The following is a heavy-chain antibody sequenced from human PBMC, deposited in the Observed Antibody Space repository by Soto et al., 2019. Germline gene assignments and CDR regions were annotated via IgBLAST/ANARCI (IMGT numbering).Heavy chain of an antibody. CDR3: AAVLGSSDTLYFDY. D-gene: IGHD6-6*01. J-gene: IGHJ4*02. Sequence: SETLSLTCTVSGGSINTYYWSWIRQSPGKGLEWIGYIYYSGSTYYNPSLKSRVTISVDTSKNQFSLKLSSVTAADTAVYYCAAVLGSSDTLYFDYWGQGTLVTVSS. V-gene: IGHV4-59*01. CDR2: IYYSGST. CDR1: GGSINTYY.